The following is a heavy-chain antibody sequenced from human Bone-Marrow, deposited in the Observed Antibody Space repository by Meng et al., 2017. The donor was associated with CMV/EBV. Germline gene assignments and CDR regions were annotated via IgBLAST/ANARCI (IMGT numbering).Heavy chain of an antibody. J-gene: IGHJ4*03. V-gene: IGHV1-46*01. CDR3: ARGGYYDSSGYYDVGY. D-gene: IGHD3-22*01. CDR1: GYTFTSYD. CDR2: INPSGGST. Sequence: ASVKVSCKASGYTFTSYDINWVRQATGQGLEWMGIINPSGGSTSYAQKFQGRVTMTRDTSTSTVYMELSSLRSEDTAVYYCARGGYYDSSGYYDVGYWGQGTLVTVSS.